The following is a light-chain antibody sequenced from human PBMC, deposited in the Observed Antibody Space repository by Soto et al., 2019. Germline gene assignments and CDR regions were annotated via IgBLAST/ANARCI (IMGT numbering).Light chain of an antibody. Sequence: QSALTQPASVSGSPGQSITISCTGTSSDVGGYNYVSWYQQHPGKAPKLMIYDVGNRPSGVSNRFSGSKSGNTASLTISGLQAEDEADYYCSSFTTSRTLLFGGGTKLTVL. CDR1: SSDVGGYNY. J-gene: IGLJ2*01. V-gene: IGLV2-14*01. CDR2: DVG. CDR3: SSFTTSRTLL.